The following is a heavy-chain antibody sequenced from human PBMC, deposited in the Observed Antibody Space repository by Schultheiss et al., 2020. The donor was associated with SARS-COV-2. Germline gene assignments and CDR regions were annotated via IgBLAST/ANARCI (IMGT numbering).Heavy chain of an antibody. CDR1: GFTFSSYG. D-gene: IGHD4-17*01. CDR3: ASDDYGAP. V-gene: IGHV3-30*03. Sequence: GGSLRLSCAASGFTFSSYGMHWVRQAPGKGLEWVAVISYDGSNKKYADSVKGRFTISRDNSKNTLYLQMNSLRAEDTAVYYCASDDYGAPWGQGTLVTVSS. CDR2: ISYDGSNK. J-gene: IGHJ5*02.